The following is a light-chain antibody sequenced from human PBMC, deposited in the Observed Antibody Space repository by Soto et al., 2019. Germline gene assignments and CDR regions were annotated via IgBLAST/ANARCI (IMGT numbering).Light chain of an antibody. CDR1: QSISSW. Sequence: DVEVTQSPSTLSASVGDRVTITCRAIQSISSWLSWYQQKPGKAPKLLIYDATSLESGVPSRCSGSGSGTEFTITISDLEDDDVATYYEQQNNSCWMFGQGTKVDI. J-gene: IGKJ1*01. CDR3: QQNNSCWM. V-gene: IGKV1-5*01. CDR2: DAT.